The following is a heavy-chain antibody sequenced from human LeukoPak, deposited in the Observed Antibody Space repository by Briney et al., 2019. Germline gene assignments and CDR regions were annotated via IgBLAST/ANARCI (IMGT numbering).Heavy chain of an antibody. CDR1: GGSISSGDYY. Sequence: SQTLSLTCTVSGGSISSGDYYWSWIRQPPGKGLEWIGYIYYSGSTYYNPSLKSRVTISVDTSKNQFSLRLSSVTAADTAVYYCAVLGYCSSTSCSPPRFDPWGQGTLVTVSS. CDR2: IYYSGST. D-gene: IGHD2-2*01. J-gene: IGHJ5*02. V-gene: IGHV4-30-4*08. CDR3: AVLGYCSSTSCSPPRFDP.